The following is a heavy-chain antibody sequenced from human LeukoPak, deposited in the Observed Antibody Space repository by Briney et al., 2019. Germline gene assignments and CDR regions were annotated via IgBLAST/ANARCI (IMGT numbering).Heavy chain of an antibody. D-gene: IGHD6-19*01. V-gene: IGHV1-46*01. Sequence: GASVTLSCTASGYIFTSYNMYWVRQAPGQGLEWMGIINTSGGRTNYEQKFQGRVTMTRDTSTSTVYMELSSLRSEDTAVYYCARFAVHRRLRVAGQFGLDYWGQGTLVTVSS. CDR3: ARFAVHRRLRVAGQFGLDY. CDR1: GYIFTSYN. CDR2: INTSGGRT. J-gene: IGHJ4*02.